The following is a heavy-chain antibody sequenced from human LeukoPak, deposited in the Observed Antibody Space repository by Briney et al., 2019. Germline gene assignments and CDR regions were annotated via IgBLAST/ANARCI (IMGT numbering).Heavy chain of an antibody. J-gene: IGHJ4*02. CDR1: EFTFSTYA. CDR3: AKDGENFGDY. CDR2: ISGSGGST. V-gene: IGHV3-23*01. Sequence: GGSLRLSCAASEFTFSTYAMSWVRQAPGKGPEWVSAISGSGGSTYYADSVKGRFTISRDNSKNTLYLQMNSLRAEDTAIYYCAKDGENFGDYWGQGTLVTVSS. D-gene: IGHD3-3*01.